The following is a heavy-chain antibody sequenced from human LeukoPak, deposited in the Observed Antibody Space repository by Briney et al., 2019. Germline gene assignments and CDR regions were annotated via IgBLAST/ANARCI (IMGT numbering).Heavy chain of an antibody. J-gene: IGHJ6*02. CDR1: GFTVSSNY. CDR3: TTGSGSYNVTNYYYGMDV. V-gene: IGHV3-53*01. D-gene: IGHD3-10*01. CDR2: IYSGGST. Sequence: PGGSPRLSCAASGFTVSSNYMSWVRQAPGKGLEWVSAIYSGGSTYYADSVKGRFTISRDNSKNTLYLQMNSLRAEDTAVYYCTTGSGSYNVTNYYYGMDVWGQGTTVTVSS.